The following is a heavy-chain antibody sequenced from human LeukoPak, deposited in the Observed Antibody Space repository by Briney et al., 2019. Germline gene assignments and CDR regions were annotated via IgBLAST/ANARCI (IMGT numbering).Heavy chain of an antibody. CDR3: ARHGRGSRSPNAFDF. CDR2: IYPDDSDI. Sequence: GESLKISCKGSGYSFTDYWIGWVRQMPGKGLQWVAIIYPDDSDIRYSPSFQGQVTISADKSIITAYLQWSSLKASDTAMYYCARHGRGSRSPNAFDFWGQGTMVTVSS. D-gene: IGHD3-10*01. CDR1: GYSFTDYW. J-gene: IGHJ3*01. V-gene: IGHV5-51*01.